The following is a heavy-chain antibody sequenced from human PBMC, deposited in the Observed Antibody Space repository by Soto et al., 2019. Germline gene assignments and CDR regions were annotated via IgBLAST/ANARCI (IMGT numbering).Heavy chain of an antibody. D-gene: IGHD2-2*01. Sequence: PGESLKISCKGSGYSFTSFLISWVRQMPGKGLEWMGRIDPSDSYTNYSPSFQGHVTISADKSISTAYLQWSSLKASDTAMYYCASSPRGYCSSTSCRELGNYYGMDVWGQGTTVTVS. J-gene: IGHJ6*02. CDR3: ASSPRGYCSSTSCRELGNYYGMDV. CDR1: GYSFTSFL. CDR2: IDPSDSYT. V-gene: IGHV5-10-1*01.